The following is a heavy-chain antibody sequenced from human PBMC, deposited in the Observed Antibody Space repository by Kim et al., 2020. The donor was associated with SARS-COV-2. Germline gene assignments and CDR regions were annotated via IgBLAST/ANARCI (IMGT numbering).Heavy chain of an antibody. Sequence: SETLSLTCTVSGGSISSYYWSWIRQPPGKGLEWIGYIYYSGSTNYNPSLKSRVTISVDTSKNQFSLKLSSVTAADTAVYYCARVGVVGATPYFYYWGQGTLVTVSS. CDR2: IYYSGST. CDR1: GGSISSYY. D-gene: IGHD1-26*01. CDR3: ARVGVVGATPYFYY. J-gene: IGHJ4*02. V-gene: IGHV4-59*01.